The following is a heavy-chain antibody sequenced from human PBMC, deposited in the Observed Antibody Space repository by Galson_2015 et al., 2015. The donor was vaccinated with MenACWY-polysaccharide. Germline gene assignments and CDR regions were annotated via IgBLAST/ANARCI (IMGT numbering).Heavy chain of an antibody. D-gene: IGHD3-22*01. J-gene: IGHJ3*02. CDR2: ISDSGGRT. CDR3: ARDSDDNRPPDCYDI. Sequence: SLRLSCAASGFTFSNYAMTWVRQAPGTGLEWVSTISDSGGRTQYADSVKGRFPVFRDNAQYTLYLQMNSLRAEDKAVYYCARDSDDNRPPDCYDIWGQGTMVTDSS. CDR1: GFTFSNYA. V-gene: IGHV3-23*01.